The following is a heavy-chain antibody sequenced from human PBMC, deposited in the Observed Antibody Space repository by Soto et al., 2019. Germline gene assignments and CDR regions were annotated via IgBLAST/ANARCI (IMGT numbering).Heavy chain of an antibody. CDR1: GFTFSSYA. CDR3: AIDNSPFFWSGYPPVYYYYGMDV. D-gene: IGHD3-3*01. J-gene: IGHJ6*02. CDR2: ISYDGSNK. V-gene: IGHV3-30-3*01. Sequence: PGGSLRLSCAASGFTFSSYAMHWVRQAPGKGLEWVAVISYDGSNKYYADSVKGRFTIYRDNSKNTLYLQMNRLRAEDTAVYYCAIDNSPFFWSGYPPVYYYYGMDVWGQGTTVTVSS.